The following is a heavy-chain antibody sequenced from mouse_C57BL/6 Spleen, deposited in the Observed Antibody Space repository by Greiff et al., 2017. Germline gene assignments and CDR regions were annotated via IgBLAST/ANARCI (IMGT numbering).Heavy chain of an antibody. J-gene: IGHJ3*01. Sequence: VQLQESGAELARPGASVKLSCKASGYTFTSYGISWVKQRTGQGLEWIGEIYPRSGNTYYNEKFKGKATLTADKSSSTAYMELRSLTSEDSAVYFCLSCDGCFMFAYWGQGALVTVSA. V-gene: IGHV1-81*01. CDR1: GYTFTSYG. CDR3: LSCDGCFMFAY. D-gene: IGHD1-1*01. CDR2: IYPRSGNT.